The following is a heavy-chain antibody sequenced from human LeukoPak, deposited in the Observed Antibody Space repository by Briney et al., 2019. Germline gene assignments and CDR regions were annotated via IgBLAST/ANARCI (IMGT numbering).Heavy chain of an antibody. V-gene: IGHV4-34*01. CDR3: ARGRYSSGCDY. CDR1: GGSFSGYY. Sequence: SENLSLTCAVYGGSFSGYYWSWIRQPPGKGLEWIGEINHSGSTNYNPSLKSRVTISVDTSKNQFSLKLSSVTAADTAVYYCARGRYSSGCDYWGQGTLVTVSS. CDR2: INHSGST. D-gene: IGHD6-19*01. J-gene: IGHJ4*02.